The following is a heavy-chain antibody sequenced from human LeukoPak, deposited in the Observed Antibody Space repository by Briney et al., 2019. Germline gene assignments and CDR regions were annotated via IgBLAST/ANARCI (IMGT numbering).Heavy chain of an antibody. CDR1: GSVFTSYW. J-gene: IGHJ4*02. D-gene: IGHD5-24*01. Sequence: GASLQISCQGSGSVFTSYWIGWVRQLPGKGLEWMGIIYPGDSDTRYSPSFQGQVIISAEKSISTAYLQWSSLKASDTALYYCASRKKGMATAGFDYWGQGTLVTVSS. CDR3: ASRKKGMATAGFDY. V-gene: IGHV5-51*01. CDR2: IYPGDSDT.